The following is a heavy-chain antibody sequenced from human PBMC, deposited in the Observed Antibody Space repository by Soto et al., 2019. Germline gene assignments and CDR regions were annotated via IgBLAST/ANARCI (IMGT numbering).Heavy chain of an antibody. CDR1: GFTFRNYA. Sequence: ESGGGVVQPGRSLRLSCAASGFTFRNYAIHWVRQAPGKGLEWVAVLSYDGNNIHYADSVKGRFTVSRDNSKNTLFLQMNRLRAEDTALYYCARGPIGDAAMVTNYFDYWGQGTLVTVSS. J-gene: IGHJ4*02. D-gene: IGHD5-18*01. CDR3: ARGPIGDAAMVTNYFDY. CDR2: LSYDGNNI. V-gene: IGHV3-30-3*01.